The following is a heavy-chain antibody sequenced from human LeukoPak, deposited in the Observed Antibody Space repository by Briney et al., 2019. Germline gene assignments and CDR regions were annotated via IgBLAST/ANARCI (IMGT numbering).Heavy chain of an antibody. CDR2: VSGRDDST. V-gene: IGHV3-23*01. CDR3: AKWGDYDILTGYYDSDY. CDR1: GFTFSNYA. D-gene: IGHD3-9*01. Sequence: GASLRLSCAASGFTFSNYAMSWVRQAPGKGLEWVSAVSGRDDSTYYADSVKGRFTISRDNSKNTLYLQMNSLRAEDTAVHYCAKWGDYDILTGYYDSDYWGQGTLVTVSS. J-gene: IGHJ4*02.